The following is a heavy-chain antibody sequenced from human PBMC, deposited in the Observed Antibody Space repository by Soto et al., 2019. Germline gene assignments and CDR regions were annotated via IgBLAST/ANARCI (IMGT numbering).Heavy chain of an antibody. CDR2: INPSGGSA. J-gene: IGHJ5*02. V-gene: IGHV1-46*01. CDR1: GYTFTSYY. CDR3: AFTGSRAGSWFDP. Sequence: ASVKVSCKASGYTFTSYYMHWVRQAPGQGLEWMGIINPSGGSASYAQKFQGRVTMTRDTSTSTVYMELSSLRSEDTAVYYCAFTGSRAGSWFDPWGQGTLVTVSS. D-gene: IGHD1-26*01.